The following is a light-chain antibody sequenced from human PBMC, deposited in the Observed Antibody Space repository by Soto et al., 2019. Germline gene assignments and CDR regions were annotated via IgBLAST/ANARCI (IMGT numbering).Light chain of an antibody. CDR2: WAS. CDR1: QSVLSSSNNRNY. CDR3: QQHYDAPYA. Sequence: DIVMTQSPDSLAVSPGERATINCKSSQSVLSSSNNRNYLIWYQQKPGQPPKLLIYWASTRESGVPDRFSGRGSGTDFTLTISSLQAEDVAVYYCQQHYDAPYAFGQGTKLEIK. V-gene: IGKV4-1*01. J-gene: IGKJ2*01.